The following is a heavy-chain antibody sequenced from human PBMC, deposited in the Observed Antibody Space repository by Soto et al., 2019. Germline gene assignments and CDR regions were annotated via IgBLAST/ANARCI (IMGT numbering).Heavy chain of an antibody. J-gene: IGHJ4*02. CDR3: ASSESRYCSGGSCYDY. D-gene: IGHD2-15*01. CDR2: IYSGGST. V-gene: IGHV3-66*01. Sequence: GGSLRLSCAASGFTVSSNYMSWVRQAPGKGLEWVSVIYSGGSTYYADSVKGRFTISRDNSKNTLYLQMNSLRAEDTAVYYCASSESRYCSGGSCYDYWGQGTLVTVSS. CDR1: GFTVSSNY.